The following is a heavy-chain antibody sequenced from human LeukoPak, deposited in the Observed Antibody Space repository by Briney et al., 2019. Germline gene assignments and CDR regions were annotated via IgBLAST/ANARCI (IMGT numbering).Heavy chain of an antibody. CDR2: ISGDGGSN. J-gene: IGHJ4*02. V-gene: IGHV3-43*02. D-gene: IGHD6-19*01. Sequence: PGGSLRLSCAAPGFIFDNYAIHWVRQAPGKGLEWVSLISGDGGSNFYADSVRGRFTISRDNTRKSLSLQMSSLRSEDTALYYCARESETSGWYDYWGQGTLVTVSS. CDR3: ARESETSGWYDY. CDR1: GFIFDNYA.